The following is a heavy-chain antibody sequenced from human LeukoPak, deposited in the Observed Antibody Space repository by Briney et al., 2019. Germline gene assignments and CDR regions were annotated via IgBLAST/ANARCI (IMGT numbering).Heavy chain of an antibody. D-gene: IGHD3-9*01. Sequence: GGSLRLSCAASGFTFSSYAMSWVRQAPGKGLEWVSGISGSGGSTYYADSVKGRFTISRDNSKNTLYLQMNSLRAEDTAVYYCAKDLAYYDILTGYHRPPGRFDYWGQGTLVTVSS. CDR2: ISGSGGST. CDR1: GFTFSSYA. J-gene: IGHJ4*02. V-gene: IGHV3-23*01. CDR3: AKDLAYYDILTGYHRPPGRFDY.